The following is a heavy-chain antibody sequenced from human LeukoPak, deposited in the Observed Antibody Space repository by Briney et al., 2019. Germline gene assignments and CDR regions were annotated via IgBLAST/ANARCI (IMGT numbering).Heavy chain of an antibody. CDR2: IYYSGST. Sequence: SETLSLTCTVSGGSISSYYWSWIRQPPGKGLEWIGYIYYSGSTNYNPSLKSRVTISIDTSKNQFSLQVSSVTATDTAVYYCASKLGTRYFFDYWGQGTLVTVSS. CDR1: GGSISSYY. V-gene: IGHV4-59*08. D-gene: IGHD7-27*01. J-gene: IGHJ4*02. CDR3: ASKLGTRYFFDY.